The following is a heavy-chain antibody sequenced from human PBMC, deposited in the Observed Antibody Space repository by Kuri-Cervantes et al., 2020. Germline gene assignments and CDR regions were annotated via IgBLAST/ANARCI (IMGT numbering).Heavy chain of an antibody. CDR3: AKDAYDFWSGYSLGDAFDI. J-gene: IGHJ3*02. V-gene: IGHV3-48*03. D-gene: IGHD3-3*01. Sequence: GGSLRLSCAASGFTFSSYEMNWVRQAPGKGLEWVSYISSSGSTIYYADSVKGRFTISRDNAKNSLYLQMNSLRAEDTALYYCAKDAYDFWSGYSLGDAFDIWGQGTMVTVSS. CDR2: ISSSGSTI. CDR1: GFTFSSYE.